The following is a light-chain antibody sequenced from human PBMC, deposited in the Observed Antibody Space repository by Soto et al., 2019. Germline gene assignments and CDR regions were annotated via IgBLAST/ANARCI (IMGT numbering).Light chain of an antibody. Sequence: QSALTQPASVSGFPGQSITISCTGTSSDVGGYNYVSWYQQHPGKAPKLMIYEVNNRPSGVSNRFSGSKSGNTASLTISGLQAEDEADYYCSSYTSTTYVVFGGGTKLTVL. CDR2: EVN. J-gene: IGLJ2*01. CDR3: SSYTSTTYVV. CDR1: SSDVGGYNY. V-gene: IGLV2-14*01.